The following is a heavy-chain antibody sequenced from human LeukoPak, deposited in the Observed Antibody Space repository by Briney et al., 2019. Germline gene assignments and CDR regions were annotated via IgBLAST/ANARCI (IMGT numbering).Heavy chain of an antibody. CDR3: ATTLGSGWKFDY. V-gene: IGHV3-66*01. Sequence: ETLSLTCVVYGGSFSGYHWSWVRQAPGEGLEWVSVIYSGGSTYYADSVKGRFTISRDNSKNTLFLQMNSLRPDDTAVYYCATTLGSGWKFDYWGQGTLVTVSS. CDR1: GGSFSGYH. D-gene: IGHD6-19*01. J-gene: IGHJ4*02. CDR2: IYSGGST.